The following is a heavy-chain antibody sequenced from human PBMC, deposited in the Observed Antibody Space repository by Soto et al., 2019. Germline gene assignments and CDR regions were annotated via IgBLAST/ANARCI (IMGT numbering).Heavy chain of an antibody. V-gene: IGHV4-38-2*02. J-gene: IGHJ4*02. CDR3: ARLEQQFIWYFDY. CDR1: GYSINRGYY. CDR2: IYHRGAT. D-gene: IGHD6-13*01. Sequence: SETLSLTCSVSGYSINRGYYWGWIRQAPGKGLEWIGGIYHRGATYYTPSFKTRATISLDTSKNQFSLKLTSVTAADTGVYYCARLEQQFIWYFDYWGQGTLVTVSS.